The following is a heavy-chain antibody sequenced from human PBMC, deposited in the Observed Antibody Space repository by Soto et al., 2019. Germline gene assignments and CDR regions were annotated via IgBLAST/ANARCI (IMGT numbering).Heavy chain of an antibody. CDR3: ARSSLTYFEF. J-gene: IGHJ4*02. CDR2: ISGSGSTT. CDR1: GFTFSDYY. Sequence: QVHLEESGGGLVKPGGSLRLSCTASGFTFSDYYMSWIRQAPGKGLEWLADISGSGSTTYYTDSVKGRFAISRDNARTSLYLQIHSLRVEDSAVYYCARSSLTYFEFWGQGTLVTVSS. V-gene: IGHV3-11*01.